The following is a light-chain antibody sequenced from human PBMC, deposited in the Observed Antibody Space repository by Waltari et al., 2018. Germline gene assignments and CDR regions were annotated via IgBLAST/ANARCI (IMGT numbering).Light chain of an antibody. CDR3: QQFSNYPFS. CDR1: QGIRNA. J-gene: IGKJ3*01. CDR2: DAS. Sequence: AIQLTQSPSSLSAFVGDRVTITCRASQGIRNALAWYQQKPGEPPRLLIYDASSLEGGVPSGFSGSRSGTDFTLTISSLQPEDFATYYCQQFSNYPFSFGPGTRVDIK. V-gene: IGKV1D-13*01.